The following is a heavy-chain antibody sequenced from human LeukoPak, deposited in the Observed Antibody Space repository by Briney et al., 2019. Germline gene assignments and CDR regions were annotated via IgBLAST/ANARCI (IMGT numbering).Heavy chain of an antibody. J-gene: IGHJ5*02. CDR2: ISSSSSTI. D-gene: IGHD7-27*01. Sequence: GSLRLSCAASGFTFSSFSMNWVRQAPGKGLEGVSYISSSSSTIYYADSVKGRFTISRDNAKNSLYLQMNSLRAEDTAVYYCATLTGSDNWFDPWGQGTLVTVSS. CDR1: GFTFSSFS. V-gene: IGHV3-48*01. CDR3: ATLTGSDNWFDP.